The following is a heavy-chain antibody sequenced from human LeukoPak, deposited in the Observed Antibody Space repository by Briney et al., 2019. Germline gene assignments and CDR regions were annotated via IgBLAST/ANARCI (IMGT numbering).Heavy chain of an antibody. J-gene: IGHJ4*02. D-gene: IGHD1-26*01. CDR1: GFTVSSNY. CDR3: ARVNVGRYHGGDFDY. Sequence: GGSLRLSCAASGFTVSSNYMSWVRQAPGKGLEWVSVIYSGGSTYYADSVKGRFTISRDNSENTLYLQMNSLRAEDTAVYYCARVNVGRYHGGDFDYWGQGTLVTVSS. CDR2: IYSGGST. V-gene: IGHV3-53*01.